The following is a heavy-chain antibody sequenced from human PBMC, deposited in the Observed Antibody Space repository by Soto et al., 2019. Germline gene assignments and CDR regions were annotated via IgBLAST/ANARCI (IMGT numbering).Heavy chain of an antibody. Sequence: ASVKVSCKASGYTFTSYAMHWVRQAPGQRLEWMGWINAGNGNTKYSQKFQGRVTITRDTSASTAYMELSSLRSEDTAVYYCARDLSGYCSGGSCYSGEGFDYWGQGTLVTVSS. CDR3: ARDLSGYCSGGSCYSGEGFDY. V-gene: IGHV1-3*01. J-gene: IGHJ4*02. CDR2: INAGNGNT. CDR1: GYTFTSYA. D-gene: IGHD2-15*01.